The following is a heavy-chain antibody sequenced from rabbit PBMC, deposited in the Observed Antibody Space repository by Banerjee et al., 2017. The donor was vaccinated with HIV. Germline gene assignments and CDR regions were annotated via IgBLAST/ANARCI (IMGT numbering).Heavy chain of an antibody. D-gene: IGHD4-1*01. CDR2: IYAGSSGST. CDR1: GFSFSSSYY. V-gene: IGHV1S40*01. J-gene: IGHJ4*01. CDR3: ARDSDSSGWELFNL. Sequence: QSLEESGGDLVKPGASLTLTCTASGFSFSSSYYMCWVRQAPGKGLEWIACIYAGSSGSTYYASWAKGRFTISKTSSTTVTLQMTSLTAADTATYFCARDSDSSGWELFNLWGPGTLVTVS.